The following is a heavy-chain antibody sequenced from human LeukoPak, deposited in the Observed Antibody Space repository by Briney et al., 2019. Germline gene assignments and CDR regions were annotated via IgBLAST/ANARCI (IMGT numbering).Heavy chain of an antibody. CDR3: ARGSPDPLSTVTPRWFDP. D-gene: IGHD4-17*01. V-gene: IGHV4-31*03. CDR2: IYHSGTA. Sequence: PSETLSLTCSVSGASISSGGYYWSWIRQHPRRGLEWIGHIYHSGTAYYHPSLRSRVSISIHTSKNQFSLKLNSMTAADTAVYFCARGSPDPLSTVTPRWFDPWGQGTLVTVSS. J-gene: IGHJ5*02. CDR1: GASISSGGYY.